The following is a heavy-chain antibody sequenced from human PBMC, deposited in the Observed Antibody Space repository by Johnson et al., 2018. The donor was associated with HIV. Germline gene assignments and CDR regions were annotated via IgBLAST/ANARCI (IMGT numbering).Heavy chain of an antibody. Sequence: VQLVESGGGVVQPGGSLRLSCAASGFTFSSYAMHWVRQVPGKGLEWVSGINWNSVITAYADSVKGRFTISRYNAKNSLYLQMNSLRAEDTALYYCATDIRSGYRDAAFDIWGRGTMVTVSS. CDR1: GFTFSSYA. D-gene: IGHD5-12*01. V-gene: IGHV3-9*01. J-gene: IGHJ3*02. CDR2: INWNSVIT. CDR3: ATDIRSGYRDAAFDI.